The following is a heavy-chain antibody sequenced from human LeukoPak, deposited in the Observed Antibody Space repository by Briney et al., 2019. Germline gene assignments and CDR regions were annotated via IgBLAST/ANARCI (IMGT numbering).Heavy chain of an antibody. CDR3: ARDYYDSSGYYIVSR. J-gene: IGHJ4*02. V-gene: IGHV3-21*01. CDR1: GFTFSSYS. CDR2: ISSSSSYI. D-gene: IGHD3-22*01. Sequence: PGGSLRLSCAASGFTFSSYSMNWVRQAPGKGLEWVSSISSSSSYIYYADSVKGRFTISRDNDKNSLYLQMNSLRAEDTAVYYCARDYYDSSGYYIVSRWGQGTLVTVSS.